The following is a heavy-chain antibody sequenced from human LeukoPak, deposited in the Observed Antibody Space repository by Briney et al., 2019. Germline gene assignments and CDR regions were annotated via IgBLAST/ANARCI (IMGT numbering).Heavy chain of an antibody. J-gene: IGHJ4*02. V-gene: IGHV3-74*01. CDR2: INSDGSST. CDR1: GFTFSSYW. CDR3: ARDLLSSGYYDSSGVDY. D-gene: IGHD3-22*01. Sequence: GGSLRLSCAASGFTFSSYWMHWVRQAPGKGPVWVARINSDGSSTSYADSVKGRCTISRDNAKNTLYLQVNSLRAEDTAVYYCARDLLSSGYYDSSGVDYWGQRTLVTVSS.